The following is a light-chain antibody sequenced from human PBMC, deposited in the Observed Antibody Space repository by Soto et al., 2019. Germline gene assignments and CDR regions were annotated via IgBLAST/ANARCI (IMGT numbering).Light chain of an antibody. V-gene: IGLV2-14*01. Sequence: QSALTQPASVSGSPGQSIAIACTGTSSDSGGYNFVSWYQQHPGKAPKLLIYDVGNRPSGVSNRFSGSKSGNTASLTISGLQAEDEAHYYCNSYRTVSTYVFGTGTKLTV. CDR2: DVG. J-gene: IGLJ1*01. CDR3: NSYRTVSTYV. CDR1: SSDSGGYNF.